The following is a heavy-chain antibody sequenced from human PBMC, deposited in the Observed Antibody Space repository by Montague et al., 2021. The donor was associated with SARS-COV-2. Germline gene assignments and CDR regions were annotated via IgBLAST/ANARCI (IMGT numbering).Heavy chain of an antibody. CDR2: ISSSGGTI. D-gene: IGHD1-26*01. CDR1: GFTFSDYY. J-gene: IGHJ5*02. CDR3: AGFSGIYFRAFDD. Sequence: SLRLSCAVSGFTFSDYYMSWIRQAPGKGLEWISYISSSGGTIYYADSVKGRFTISRDSTRNSLLLQMNSLRAEDTAVYYCAGFSGIYFRAFDDWGQGTLVTVSS. V-gene: IGHV3-11*01.